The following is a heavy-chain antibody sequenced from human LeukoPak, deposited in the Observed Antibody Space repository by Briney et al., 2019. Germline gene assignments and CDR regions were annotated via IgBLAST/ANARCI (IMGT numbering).Heavy chain of an antibody. D-gene: IGHD3-22*01. CDR3: ARLYYYDSSGYFDY. J-gene: IGHJ4*02. CDR2: IYYSGST. CDR1: GGSISSYY. V-gene: IGHV4-59*08. Sequence: SETLSLTCTVSGGSISSYYWSWIRQPPGKGLEWIGYIYYSGSTNYNPSLKSRVTISVDTSKNQFSLKLSSVTAADTAVYHCARLYYYDSSGYFDYWGQGTLVTVSS.